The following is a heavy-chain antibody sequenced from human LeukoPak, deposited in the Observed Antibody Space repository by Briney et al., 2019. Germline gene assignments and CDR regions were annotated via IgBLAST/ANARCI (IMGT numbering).Heavy chain of an antibody. Sequence: SETLSLTCTVSGGSISSSSYYWGWIRQPPGKGLEWIGSIYYSGSTYYNPSLKSRVTISVDTSKNQFSLKLSSVTAADTAVYYCARDATWAPDAFDIWGQGTMVTVSS. V-gene: IGHV4-39*07. CDR1: GGSISSSSYY. D-gene: IGHD7-27*01. J-gene: IGHJ3*02. CDR3: ARDATWAPDAFDI. CDR2: IYYSGST.